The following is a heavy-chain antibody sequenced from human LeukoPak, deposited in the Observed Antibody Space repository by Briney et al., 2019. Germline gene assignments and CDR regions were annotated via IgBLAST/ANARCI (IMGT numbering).Heavy chain of an antibody. CDR1: GASVTDYY. D-gene: IGHD7-27*01. CDR3: TRGHWGLQS. Sequence: PSETLSLTCTVSGASVTDYYWNWIRQSPGKGLEWISYTHHSGNSDYNPSLRSRVTTSLDTSKNQFSLNLISVTAADTAVYYCTRGHWGLQSWSQGTLVTVSS. CDR2: THHSGNS. V-gene: IGHV4-59*02. J-gene: IGHJ5*02.